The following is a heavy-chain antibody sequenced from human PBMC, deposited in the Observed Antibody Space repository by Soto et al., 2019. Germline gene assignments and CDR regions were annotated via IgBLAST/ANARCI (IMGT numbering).Heavy chain of an antibody. CDR1: GFTFSSYS. V-gene: IGHV3-48*02. Sequence: PGGSLRLSCAASGFTFSSYSMNWVRQAPGKGLEWVSYISSSSSTTYYADSVKGRFTISRDNAKNSLYLQMNSLRDEDTAVYYCARDARPTVTTSAFYYNYGMDVWGQGTTVTVSS. CDR3: ARDARPTVTTSAFYYNYGMDV. J-gene: IGHJ6*02. CDR2: ISSSSSTT. D-gene: IGHD4-17*01.